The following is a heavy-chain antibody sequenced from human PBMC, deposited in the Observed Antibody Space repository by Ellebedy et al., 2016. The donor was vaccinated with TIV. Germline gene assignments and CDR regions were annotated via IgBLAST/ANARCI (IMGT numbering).Heavy chain of an antibody. CDR2: INPSGGST. Sequence: AASVKVSCKASGYTFTSYYMHWVRQAPGLGPEWMGIINPSGGSTSYAQKFQGRITVTRDTSTSTLYMELSSLRSEDTAVYYCARSTVRGKYYFDYWGQGTLVTVPS. CDR1: GYTFTSYY. J-gene: IGHJ4*02. V-gene: IGHV1-46*01. CDR3: ARSTVRGKYYFDY. D-gene: IGHD3-10*01.